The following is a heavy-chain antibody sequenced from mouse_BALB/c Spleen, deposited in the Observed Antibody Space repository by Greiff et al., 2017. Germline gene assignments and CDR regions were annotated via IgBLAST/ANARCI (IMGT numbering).Heavy chain of an antibody. Sequence: VKVVESGPGLVAPSQSLSITCTVSGFSLTSYGVHWVRQPPGKGLEWLGVIWAGGSTNYNSALMSRLSISKDNSKSQVFLKMNSLQTDDTAMYYCARGGYGSSYDYYAMDYWGQGTSVTVSS. CDR3: ARGGYGSSYDYYAMDY. J-gene: IGHJ4*01. D-gene: IGHD1-1*01. CDR1: GFSLTSYG. CDR2: IWAGGST. V-gene: IGHV2-9*02.